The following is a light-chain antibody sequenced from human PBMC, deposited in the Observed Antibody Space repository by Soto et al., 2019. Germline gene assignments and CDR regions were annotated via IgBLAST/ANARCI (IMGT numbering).Light chain of an antibody. Sequence: QSVLTQPPSVSGAPGQRVTISCTGTRSNIGAGYDVHWYQQLPETAPKLLIYGNSNRPSGVPDRFSGSKSGTSASLAITGLQAEDEADYYCQSYDSSLSGSWVFGGGTKL. CDR2: GNS. J-gene: IGLJ3*02. CDR1: RSNIGAGYD. V-gene: IGLV1-40*01. CDR3: QSYDSSLSGSWV.